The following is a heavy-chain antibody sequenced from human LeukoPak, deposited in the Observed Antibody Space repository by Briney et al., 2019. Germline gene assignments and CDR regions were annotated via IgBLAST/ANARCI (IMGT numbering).Heavy chain of an antibody. CDR1: GGSISSSSYY. CDR2: IYYSGST. Sequence: SETLSLTCTVSGGSISSSSYYWGWIRQPPGKGLEWIGSIYYSGSTYYNPSLKSRVAISVDTSKNQFSLKLSSVTAADTAVYYCAREYEYSSPFDYWGQGTLVTVSS. D-gene: IGHD6-6*01. CDR3: AREYEYSSPFDY. V-gene: IGHV4-39*07. J-gene: IGHJ4*02.